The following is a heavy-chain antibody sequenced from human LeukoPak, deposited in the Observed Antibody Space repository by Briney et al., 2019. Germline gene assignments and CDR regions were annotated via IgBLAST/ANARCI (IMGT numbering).Heavy chain of an antibody. Sequence: ASVKVSCKASGGTFSSYAISWVRQAPGQGLEWMGGIIPIFGTANYAQKFQGRVTITADESTSTAYMELSSLRSEDTAVYYCASRESSDSSGYYDYWGQGTLVTVSS. J-gene: IGHJ4*02. V-gene: IGHV1-69*01. CDR3: ASRESSDSSGYYDY. D-gene: IGHD3-22*01. CDR1: GGTFSSYA. CDR2: IIPIFGTA.